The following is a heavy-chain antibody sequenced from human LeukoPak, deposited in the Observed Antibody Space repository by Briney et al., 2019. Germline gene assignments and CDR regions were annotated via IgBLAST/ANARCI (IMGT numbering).Heavy chain of an antibody. V-gene: IGHV4-34*01. CDR1: GGSFSGYY. D-gene: IGHD3-10*01. Sequence: SETLSLTCAVYGGSFSGYYWNWIRQPPGKGLEWIGEINHSGSINYNSSLKSRVTISVDTSKNQFSLRLSSVTAADTAMYYCARRMGRRFGERYYYYHYMDVWGKGTTVTISS. J-gene: IGHJ6*03. CDR3: ARRMGRRFGERYYYYHYMDV. CDR2: INHSGSI.